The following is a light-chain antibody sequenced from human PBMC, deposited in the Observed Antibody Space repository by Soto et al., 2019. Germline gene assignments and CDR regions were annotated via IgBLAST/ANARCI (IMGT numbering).Light chain of an antibody. CDR2: KVS. Sequence: DVVMTQSPLSLPVTLGQPASISCRSSQSLVYSDGNTYLNWFQQRPGQSPRRLIYKVSNRDSGVPDRFSGSASGTDFTLKISRVEAEDVGVYYCMRGTHWPLTFGGGTKVEIK. V-gene: IGKV2-30*01. CDR1: QSLVYSDGNTY. CDR3: MRGTHWPLT. J-gene: IGKJ4*01.